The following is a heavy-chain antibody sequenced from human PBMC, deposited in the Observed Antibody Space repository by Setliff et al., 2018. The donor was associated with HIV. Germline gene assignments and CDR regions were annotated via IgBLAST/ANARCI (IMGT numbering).Heavy chain of an antibody. J-gene: IGHJ4*02. CDR3: ARDRYAGEIDY. CDR1: GYSISSGYY. Sequence: SETLSLTCAVSGYSISSGYYWGWIRQPPGKGLEWIGSIYHSGSTYFNPSLKSRITISIDTSKNQFSLKMSPVTAADTAVYYCARDRYAGEIDYWGQGTLVTVSS. CDR2: IYHSGST. V-gene: IGHV4-38-2*02. D-gene: IGHD3-10*01.